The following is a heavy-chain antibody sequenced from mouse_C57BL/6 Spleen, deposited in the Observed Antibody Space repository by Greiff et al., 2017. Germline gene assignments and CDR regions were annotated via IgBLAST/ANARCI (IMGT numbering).Heavy chain of an antibody. V-gene: IGHV1-53*01. CDR2: INPSNGGT. CDR1: GYTFTSSW. J-gene: IGHJ4*01. Sequence: QVQLKQPGTELVKPGASVKLSCKASGYTFTSSWMHWVKQRPGQGLEWIGNINPSNGGTNYNEKFKSKATLTVDKTASTAYMQLSSLTSEDSAVYYCARGRAIVTNYYAMDYWGQGTSVTVSS. CDR3: ARGRAIVTNYYAMDY. D-gene: IGHD2-5*01.